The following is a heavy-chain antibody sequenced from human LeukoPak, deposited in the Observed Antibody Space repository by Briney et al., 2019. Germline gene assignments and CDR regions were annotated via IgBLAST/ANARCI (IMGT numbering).Heavy chain of an antibody. CDR1: GFTLSSYA. CDR3: AKERSSGWPFDY. Sequence: GGSLRLSCAASGFTLSSYAMSWVRQAPGQGQEWVSGISGSGDRTHDADSVKGRLTISRDNSKNTVYLQMNSLRADDTAVYYCAKERSSGWPFDYWGQGTLVTVSS. J-gene: IGHJ4*02. V-gene: IGHV3-23*01. CDR2: ISGSGDRT. D-gene: IGHD6-19*01.